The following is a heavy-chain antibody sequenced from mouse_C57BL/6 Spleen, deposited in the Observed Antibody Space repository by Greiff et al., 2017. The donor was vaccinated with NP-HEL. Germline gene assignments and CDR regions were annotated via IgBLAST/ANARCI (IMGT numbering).Heavy chain of an antibody. CDR3: ASPAVVAPYYAMDY. D-gene: IGHD1-1*01. J-gene: IGHJ4*01. V-gene: IGHV2-2*01. Sequence: VQLQESGPGLVQPSQSLSITCTVSGFSLTSYGVHWVRQSPGKGLEWLGVIWSGGSTDYNAAFISRLSISKDNSKSQVFFKMNSLQADDTAIYYCASPAVVAPYYAMDYWGQGTSVTVSS. CDR1: GFSLTSYG. CDR2: IWSGGST.